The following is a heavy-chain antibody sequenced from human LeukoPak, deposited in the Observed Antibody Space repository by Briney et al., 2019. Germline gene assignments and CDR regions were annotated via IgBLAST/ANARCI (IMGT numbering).Heavy chain of an antibody. J-gene: IGHJ6*03. V-gene: IGHV4-31*03. CDR1: GGSISSGGYY. D-gene: IGHD5-18*01. CDR2: IYYSGST. CDR3: ARSGYSPYYYYYMDV. Sequence: SQTLSLTCTVSGGSISSGGYYWSWIRQHPGKGLEWIGYIYYSGSTYCNPSLQSRVTISVDTSKNQFSLKLSSVTAADTAAYYCARSGYSPYYYYYMDVWVKGTAVTVS.